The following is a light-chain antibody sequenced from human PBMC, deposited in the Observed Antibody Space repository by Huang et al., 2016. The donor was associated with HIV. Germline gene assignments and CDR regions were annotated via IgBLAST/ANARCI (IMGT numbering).Light chain of an antibody. J-gene: IGKJ5*01. CDR1: QSVSSD. V-gene: IGKV3-15*01. CDR2: GAS. Sequence: EIVMTQSPATLSVSPGEREILSCRASQSVSSDLAWYQQKPGQAPRLRIYGASTRATGIPARFSGSGSEREFTLTISSLQSEDFAVYYCQQYNNWPITFGQGTRLEIK. CDR3: QQYNNWPIT.